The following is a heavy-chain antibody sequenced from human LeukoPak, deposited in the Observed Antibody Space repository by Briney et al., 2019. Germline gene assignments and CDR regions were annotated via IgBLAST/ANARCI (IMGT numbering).Heavy chain of an antibody. D-gene: IGHD3-10*01. J-gene: IGHJ3*02. CDR1: GGSISSSGYY. CDR3: ARHLGSGGLDAFDI. V-gene: IGHV4-39*01. Sequence: SSETLSLTCTVSGGSISSSGYYWGWIRQPPGKGLEWIGSIYYSGSTYYNPSLKSRVTISVDTSKNQFSLKLSSVTAADTAVYYCARHLGSGGLDAFDIWGQGTMVTVSS. CDR2: IYYSGST.